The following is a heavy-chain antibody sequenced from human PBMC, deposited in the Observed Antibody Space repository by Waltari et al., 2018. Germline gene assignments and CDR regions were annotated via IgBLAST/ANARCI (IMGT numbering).Heavy chain of an antibody. CDR3: ARDLAVRPR. CDR1: GGTFSSYD. Sequence: QVQLEQSGAEGKKPGSSGKVSCKAAGGTFSSYDISGVRQATGQGIEWRGGNGPIFGTANYAQKFQGRVTITADESTSTAYMELSSLRSEDTAVYYCARDLAVRPRWGQGTLVTVSS. V-gene: IGHV1-69*12. CDR2: NGPIFGTA. J-gene: IGHJ4*02. D-gene: IGHD6-6*01.